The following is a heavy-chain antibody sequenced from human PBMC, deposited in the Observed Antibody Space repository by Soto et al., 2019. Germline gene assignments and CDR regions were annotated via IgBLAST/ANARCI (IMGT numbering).Heavy chain of an antibody. CDR1: GFTFNQYS. CDR2: ISSNGGGT. J-gene: IGHJ6*02. Sequence: PGGSLRLSCSASGFTFNQYSMQWVRQSPGKGLQFVSTISSNGGGTDYTDSVKGRFTISRDTSKKTLYLQMSRLRRGDTAVYYCVQDLYGMDVCGQGTTVTVSS. CDR3: VQDLYGMDV. V-gene: IGHV3-64D*06.